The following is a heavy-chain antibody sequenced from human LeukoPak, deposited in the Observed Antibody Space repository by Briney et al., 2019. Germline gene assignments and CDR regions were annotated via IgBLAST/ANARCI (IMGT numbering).Heavy chain of an antibody. CDR3: ARGSPPGRAGYCSGGSCPYFDY. D-gene: IGHD2-15*01. CDR1: GYTFTSYG. J-gene: IGHJ4*02. V-gene: IGHV1-8*01. CDR2: MNPNSGNT. Sequence: ASVKVSYKASGYTFTSYGINWVRQATGQGLEWMGWMNPNSGNTGYPQKFQGRVTMTRNTSTNTAYMELSSLRSEDTAVYYCARGSPPGRAGYCSGGSCPYFDYWGQGTLVSVPS.